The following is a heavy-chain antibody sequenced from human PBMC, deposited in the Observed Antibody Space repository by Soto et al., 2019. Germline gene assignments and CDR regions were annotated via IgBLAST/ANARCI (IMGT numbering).Heavy chain of an antibody. CDR3: ARAPPGPSPRWDV. J-gene: IGHJ6*02. Sequence: QVQLQESGSGLVKPSQTLSVTCAVSVGSMSSGGHSWSWMRQSPEKFLDWIGCIYATGKTYYNPSLRTRVPISVDTSETLFSLNVTSLPAADRAVYYCARAPPGPSPRWDVWGQGTTVTVSS. CDR1: VGSMSSGGHS. D-gene: IGHD3-10*01. V-gene: IGHV4-30-2*06. CDR2: IYATGKT.